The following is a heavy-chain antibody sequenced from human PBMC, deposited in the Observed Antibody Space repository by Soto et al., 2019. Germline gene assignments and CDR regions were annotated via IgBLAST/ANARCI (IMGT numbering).Heavy chain of an antibody. CDR1: GFTFSSYS. CDR2: ISSSSNHI. Sequence: GGSLRLSCAASGFTFSSYSMNWVRQAPGRGLEWVSSISSSSNHIFYADSMKGRFTISRDNAKNSLYLQMNSLRAEDTAVYYCATYYDSGGYNFDYWGQGT. V-gene: IGHV3-21*06. J-gene: IGHJ4*02. CDR3: ATYYDSGGYNFDY. D-gene: IGHD3-22*01.